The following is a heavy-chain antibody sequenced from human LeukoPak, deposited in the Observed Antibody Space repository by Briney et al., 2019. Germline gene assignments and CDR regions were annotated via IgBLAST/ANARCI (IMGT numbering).Heavy chain of an antibody. CDR3: ARSIAVAGYNWFDP. CDR2: TYSSGST. V-gene: IGHV4-4*07. J-gene: IGHJ5*02. CDR1: GGSISSYY. D-gene: IGHD6-19*01. Sequence: SETLSLTCTVSGGSISSYYWSWIRQPAGKGLEWIGRTYSSGSTNYNPSLKSRVTMSVDTSKNQFSLKLSSVTAADTAAYYCARSIAVAGYNWFDPWGQGTLVTVSS.